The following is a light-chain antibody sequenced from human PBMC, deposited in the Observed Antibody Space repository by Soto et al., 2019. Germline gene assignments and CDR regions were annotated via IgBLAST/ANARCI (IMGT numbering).Light chain of an antibody. CDR3: VSFTTSKSYV. Sequence: QSVLAQPASVSGSPGQSITISCTGTSSDVGAYIFVSWYQQYPGKAPKLMIYDITNRPSGVSNRFSGSKAGNTASLTISGLHAEEEADYYCVSFTTSKSYVFATGTKVTVL. J-gene: IGLJ1*01. V-gene: IGLV2-14*01. CDR1: SSDVGAYIF. CDR2: DIT.